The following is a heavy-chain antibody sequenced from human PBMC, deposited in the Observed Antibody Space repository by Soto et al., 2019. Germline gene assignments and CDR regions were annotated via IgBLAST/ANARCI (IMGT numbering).Heavy chain of an antibody. V-gene: IGHV4-31*03. D-gene: IGHD2-8*01. CDR2: IYYSGST. CDR3: ARGYCTNGVCPCAFDI. Sequence: QVQLQESGPGLVKPSQTLSLTCTVSGGSISSGGYYWSWIRQHPGKGLEWIGYIYYSGSTYYNPSLKSRVTLSVDTSKNQFSLKLSSVTAADTAVYYCARGYCTNGVCPCAFDIWGQGTMVTVSS. J-gene: IGHJ3*02. CDR1: GGSISSGGYY.